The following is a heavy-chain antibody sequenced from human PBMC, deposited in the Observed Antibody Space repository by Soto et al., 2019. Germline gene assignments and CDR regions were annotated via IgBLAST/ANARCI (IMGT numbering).Heavy chain of an antibody. J-gene: IGHJ3*02. CDR2: IYYSGST. CDR1: GGSISSYY. Sequence: QVQLQESGPGLVKPSETLSLTCTVSGGSISSYYWSWIRQPPGKGLEWIGYIYYSGSTNYNPSLNSRVTISVDTSKSQCSLKLSSVTAADTAVYYCARLGQLVFASAFDIWGQGTMVTVSS. V-gene: IGHV4-59*08. CDR3: ARLGQLVFASAFDI. D-gene: IGHD6-6*01.